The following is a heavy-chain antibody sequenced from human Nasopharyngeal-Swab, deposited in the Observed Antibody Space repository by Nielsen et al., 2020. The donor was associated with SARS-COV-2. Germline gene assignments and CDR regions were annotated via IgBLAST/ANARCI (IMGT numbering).Heavy chain of an antibody. D-gene: IGHD6-13*01. CDR2: ISYDGSKK. V-gene: IGHV3-30-3*01. J-gene: IGHJ6*02. CDR1: GFTFSSYA. Sequence: GESLTISCAASGFTFSSYAMHWVRQAPGKGLEWVAVISYDGSKKYYADSVKCRFTISRDNSKNTLYLQMNSRRAEDTAVYYCARDQGSSWYTYYYYYGMDVWGQGTTVTVSS. CDR3: ARDQGSSWYTYYYYYGMDV.